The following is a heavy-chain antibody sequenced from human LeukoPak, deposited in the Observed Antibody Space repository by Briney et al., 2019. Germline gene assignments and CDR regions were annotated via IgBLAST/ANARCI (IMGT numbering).Heavy chain of an antibody. V-gene: IGHV1-69*13. Sequence: SVKVSCXASGGTFSSYAISWVRQAPGQGLEWMGGIIPIFGTANYAQKFQGRVTITADESTSTAYMELSSLRSEDTAVYYCVRDYGDLFTATVHETYFDYWGQGTLVTVSS. CDR2: IIPIFGTA. D-gene: IGHD4-17*01. J-gene: IGHJ4*02. CDR1: GGTFSSYA. CDR3: VRDYGDLFTATVHETYFDY.